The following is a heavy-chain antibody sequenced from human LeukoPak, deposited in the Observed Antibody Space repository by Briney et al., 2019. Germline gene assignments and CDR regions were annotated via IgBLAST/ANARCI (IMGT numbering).Heavy chain of an antibody. CDR2: FYTSGSA. J-gene: IGHJ4*02. CDR3: ARGGGASPSDY. V-gene: IGHV4-4*07. Sequence: SETLSLTCTVSGYSISSSYWSWIRQPAGKGLEWIGRFYTSGSANYNPSLKSRVSMPVDTSKNQLSLKLTSVTAADTAVYYCARGGGASPSDYWGRGILVTVSS. D-gene: IGHD2-2*01. CDR1: GYSISSSY.